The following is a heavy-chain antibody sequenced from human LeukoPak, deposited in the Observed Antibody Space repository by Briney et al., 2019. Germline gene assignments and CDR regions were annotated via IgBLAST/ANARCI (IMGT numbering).Heavy chain of an antibody. V-gene: IGHV5-51*01. CDR1: GYSFTSYW. CDR2: IYPGDSDT. J-gene: IGHJ5*02. CDR3: ARLGDFWSGYLNWFDP. Sequence: GSLKISCKGSGYSFTSYWIGWVRQMPGKGLEWMGIIYPGDSDTRYSPSFQGQVTISADKSISTAYLQWSSLKASDTAMYYCARLGDFWSGYLNWFDPWGQGTLVTVSS. D-gene: IGHD3-3*01.